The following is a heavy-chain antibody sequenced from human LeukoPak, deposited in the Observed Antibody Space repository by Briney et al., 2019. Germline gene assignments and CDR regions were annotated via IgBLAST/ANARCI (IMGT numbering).Heavy chain of an antibody. CDR2: IYYSGST. CDR3: ARGRYSYGWPRYYYYYMDV. V-gene: IGHV4-39*07. Sequence: TSETLSLTCTVSGGSISSSSYYWGWIRQPPGKGLEWIGSIYYSGSTYYNPSLKSRVTISVDTSKNQFSLKLSSVTAADTAVYYCARGRYSYGWPRYYYYYMDVWGKGTTVTVSS. D-gene: IGHD5-18*01. J-gene: IGHJ6*03. CDR1: GGSISSSSYY.